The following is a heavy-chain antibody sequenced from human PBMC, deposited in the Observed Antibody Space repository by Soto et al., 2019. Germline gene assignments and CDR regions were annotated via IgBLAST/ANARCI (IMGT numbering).Heavy chain of an antibody. CDR2: IWYDGSNK. V-gene: IGHV3-33*01. CDR1: GFTFSSYG. Sequence: QVQLVESGGGVVQPARSLRLSCAASGFTFSSYGMHWVRQAPGKGLELVAVIWYDGSNKYYADSVKGRFTISRDNSKNTLYLQRNSLRAEETAVYYCAREALRFGGFDPWGQGTLVTVSS. J-gene: IGHJ5*02. D-gene: IGHD3-10*01. CDR3: AREALRFGGFDP.